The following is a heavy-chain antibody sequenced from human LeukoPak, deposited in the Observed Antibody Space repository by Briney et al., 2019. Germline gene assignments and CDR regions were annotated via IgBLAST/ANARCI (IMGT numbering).Heavy chain of an antibody. CDR1: GFTFSSYW. Sequence: PGGSLRLSCAASGFTFSSYWMNWVRQAPGKGLVWVSRIASDGSSTTYADSVKGRFSISRDNAKNTLYLQMNSLRAEDTAVYYCAKVLGSLAVAGVFDYWGQGTLVTVPS. V-gene: IGHV3-74*01. CDR3: AKVLGSLAVAGVFDY. J-gene: IGHJ4*02. D-gene: IGHD6-19*01. CDR2: IASDGSST.